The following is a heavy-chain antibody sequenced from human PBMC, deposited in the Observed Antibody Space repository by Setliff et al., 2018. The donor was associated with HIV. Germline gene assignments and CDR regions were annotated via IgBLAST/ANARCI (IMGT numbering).Heavy chain of an antibody. Sequence: ASVKVSCKISGYTLTELSIHWVRQAPGQGLEWMGWIGSYSGYTIYAQKFQDRLTMTTDTSTTTASMELRSLRSDDTAVYYCVRGHCNSDKCWYTWFDPWGQGTLVTVSS. J-gene: IGHJ5*02. V-gene: IGHV1-18*01. CDR2: IGSYSGYT. D-gene: IGHD2-2*01. CDR1: GYTLTELS. CDR3: VRGHCNSDKCWYTWFDP.